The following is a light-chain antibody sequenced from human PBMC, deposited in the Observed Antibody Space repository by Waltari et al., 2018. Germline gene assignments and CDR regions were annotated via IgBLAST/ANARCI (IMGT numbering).Light chain of an antibody. CDR2: HAS. J-gene: IGKJ1*01. Sequence: TVVTQSPVTLSVSPGERATLSCRTSQSIGSSLAWYQQKPGQAPRLLIYHASTRATGIPARFSGSGSETEFTLTISSLQSEDFAVYYCQQYNNWPPGTFGQGTKVE. V-gene: IGKV3-15*01. CDR3: QQYNNWPPGT. CDR1: QSIGSS.